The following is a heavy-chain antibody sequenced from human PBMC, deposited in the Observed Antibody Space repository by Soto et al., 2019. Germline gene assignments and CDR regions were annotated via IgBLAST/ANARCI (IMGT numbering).Heavy chain of an antibody. Sequence: QITLKESGPTLVKPTQTLTLTCTFSGFSLSTSGVGVGWIRQPPGKALEWLALIYWDDDKRYSPSLKSRLTVTKDTPKNQVVLTMTNMDPVDTATYYCALLAAAGRFWDYWGQGTLVTVSS. CDR3: ALLAAAGRFWDY. D-gene: IGHD6-13*01. CDR2: IYWDDDK. V-gene: IGHV2-5*02. CDR1: GFSLSTSGVG. J-gene: IGHJ4*02.